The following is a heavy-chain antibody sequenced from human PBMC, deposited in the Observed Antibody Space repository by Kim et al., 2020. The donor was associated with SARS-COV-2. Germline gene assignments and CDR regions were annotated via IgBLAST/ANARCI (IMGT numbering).Heavy chain of an antibody. V-gene: IGHV6-1*01. Sequence: YYDYASSMKSRLTISPDTPRNRFSLPLNSMTPEDTAVYYCARSTSGWFDYWGQGNLVTVSS. J-gene: IGHJ5*01. CDR3: ARSTSGWFDY. CDR2: YY. D-gene: IGHD2-8*01.